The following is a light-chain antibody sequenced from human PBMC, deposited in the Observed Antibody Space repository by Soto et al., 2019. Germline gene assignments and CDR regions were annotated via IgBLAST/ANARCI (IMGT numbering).Light chain of an antibody. J-gene: IGKJ4*01. CDR2: GAS. CDR3: HQYDSSHLT. Sequence: EIVLTQSPGTLSLSPGERATLSCRASQSVSSSYLAWYQQKPGQAPRLLIYGASSRATGIPDRFSGSGSGTDFTLTISRIAPEDFAVYYCHQYDSSHLTFGGGTKVEIK. V-gene: IGKV3-20*01. CDR1: QSVSSSY.